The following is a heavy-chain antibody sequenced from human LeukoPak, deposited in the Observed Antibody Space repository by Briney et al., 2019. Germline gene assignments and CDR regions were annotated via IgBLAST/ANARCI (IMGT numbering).Heavy chain of an antibody. CDR1: GGSISRYY. CDR3: AREDPQTTVPEGLDV. D-gene: IGHD4-17*01. J-gene: IGHJ6*02. CDR2: IYFSGAT. Sequence: SETLFLTCTVSGGSISRYYWSWIRQPPGKGLEWIGYIYFSGATNYNPSLKSRVTMSVDTSKNQFSLKLSSVTAADTAVYYCAREDPQTTVPEGLDVWGQGTTVIVSS. V-gene: IGHV4-59*01.